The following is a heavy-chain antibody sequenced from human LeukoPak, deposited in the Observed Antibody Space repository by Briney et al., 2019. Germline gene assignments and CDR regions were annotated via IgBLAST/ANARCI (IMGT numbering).Heavy chain of an antibody. J-gene: IGHJ4*02. CDR1: GFTFRSYA. D-gene: IGHD4-17*01. Sequence: GGSLRLSCVASGFTFRSYAMTWVRQAPGKGLEWVSAISGSGGSTYYADSVKGRFTISRDNSKNTLYLQMNSLRAEDTAVYYCAKGSTVATHLDYWGQGTLVIVSS. CDR2: ISGSGGST. V-gene: IGHV3-23*01. CDR3: AKGSTVATHLDY.